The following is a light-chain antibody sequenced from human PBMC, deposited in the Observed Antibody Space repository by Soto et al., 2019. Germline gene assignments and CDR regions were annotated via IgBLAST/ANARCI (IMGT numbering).Light chain of an antibody. CDR1: QSIDRN. CDR3: QHSHTTPPP. Sequence: DIQMTQSPSSLSASVGDRVTITCRASQSIDRNLNWYQQKPGKAPKLLISDASNLQSGVPSTFGGSWSGTDFTLTISSLHPAYFATYYCQHSHTTPPPFGQGTKVEIK. CDR2: DAS. J-gene: IGKJ1*01. V-gene: IGKV1-39*01.